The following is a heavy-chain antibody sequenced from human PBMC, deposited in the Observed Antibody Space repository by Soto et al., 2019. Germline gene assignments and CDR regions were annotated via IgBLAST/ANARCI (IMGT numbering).Heavy chain of an antibody. CDR1: GGSMSSYR. V-gene: IGHV4-4*07. CDR2: LNTYGNT. Sequence: SETLSLTCPFSGGSMSSYRWSWIRQPAGKGLEWIGRLNTYGNTHYNPSLKSRVTVSVDTSRNQFFLTLRSVTAADSAVYHCGRESGETWDYEASWGHGTPVTVSS. CDR3: GRESGETWDYEAS. D-gene: IGHD1-7*01. J-gene: IGHJ5*01.